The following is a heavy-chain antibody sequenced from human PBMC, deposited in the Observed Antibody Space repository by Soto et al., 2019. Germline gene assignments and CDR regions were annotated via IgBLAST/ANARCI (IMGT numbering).Heavy chain of an antibody. Sequence: EVQLVESGGGLVQPGGSLRLSCAASGFTFSSYSMNWVRQAPGKGLERVSYISSSSSTIYYADSVKGRFTISRDNAKNSLYLQMNSLRDEDTAVYYCAREGTRGGFLNGFDPWGQGTLVTVSS. CDR3: AREGTRGGFLNGFDP. V-gene: IGHV3-48*02. D-gene: IGHD3-10*01. CDR2: ISSSSSTI. J-gene: IGHJ5*02. CDR1: GFTFSSYS.